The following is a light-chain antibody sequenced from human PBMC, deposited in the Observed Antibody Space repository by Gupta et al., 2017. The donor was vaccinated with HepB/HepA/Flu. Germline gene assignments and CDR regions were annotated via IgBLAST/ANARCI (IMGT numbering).Light chain of an antibody. CDR1: NIGSKN. CDR2: RDS. J-gene: IGLJ2*01. Sequence: SYELTQPLSVSVALGQTARITCGGNNIGSKNVHWYQQKPGQAPVLVIYRDSNRPSEIPERFPGSNSGNTATLTISRAQAGDEADYYCQVWDITTAHVVFGGGTNLTVL. CDR3: QVWDITTAHVV. V-gene: IGLV3-9*01.